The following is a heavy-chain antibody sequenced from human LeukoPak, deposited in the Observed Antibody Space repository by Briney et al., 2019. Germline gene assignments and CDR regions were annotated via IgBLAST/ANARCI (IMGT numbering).Heavy chain of an antibody. J-gene: IGHJ6*03. Sequence: GGSLRLSCAASGFTFDDYGMSWVRQAPGKGLEWVSGINWNGGSTTYADSVRGRFTISRDNAKSSLYLQMSSLRAEDTALYYCVRETPIAVAGTIYFYFYMDVWGKGTTVTVSS. D-gene: IGHD6-19*01. V-gene: IGHV3-20*04. CDR2: INWNGGST. CDR3: VRETPIAVAGTIYFYFYMDV. CDR1: GFTFDDYG.